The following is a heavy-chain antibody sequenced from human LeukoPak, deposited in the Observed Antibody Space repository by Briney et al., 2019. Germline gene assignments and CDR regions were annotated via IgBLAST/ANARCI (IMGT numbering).Heavy chain of an antibody. CDR3: ARDFKGLGYSIWFDP. Sequence: SGGSLRLSCAASGFTFSSYWMSWVRQAPGKGLEWVANIKQDGSEKYYVDSVKGRFTISRDNAKNSLYLQMNSLRAEDTAVYYRARDFKGLGYSIWFDPWGQGTLVTVSS. CDR2: IKQDGSEK. D-gene: IGHD2-2*03. V-gene: IGHV3-7*01. CDR1: GFTFSSYW. J-gene: IGHJ5*02.